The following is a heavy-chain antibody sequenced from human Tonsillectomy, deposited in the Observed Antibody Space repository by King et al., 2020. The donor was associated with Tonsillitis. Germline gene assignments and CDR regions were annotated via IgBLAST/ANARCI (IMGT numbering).Heavy chain of an antibody. Sequence: VQLVESGGGLLQPGGSLRVACAAAGVTFSRYALSWVRLAPSKWLEWVSAISGGVGSTYYADSVKGRFTISRDNSKNTLYLQMNSLRAEDTAVYYCAKLGSFDYWGQGTLVTVSS. CDR1: GVTFSRYA. J-gene: IGHJ4*02. V-gene: IGHV3-23*04. CDR2: ISGGVGST. D-gene: IGHD3-10*01. CDR3: AKLGSFDY.